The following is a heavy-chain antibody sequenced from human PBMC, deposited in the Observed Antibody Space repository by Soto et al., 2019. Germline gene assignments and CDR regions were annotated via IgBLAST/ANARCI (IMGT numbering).Heavy chain of an antibody. CDR2: ISSNGGST. Sequence: GGSRRLSCSASGFTFSSYAMHWVRQAPGKGLEYVSAISSNGGSTYYADSVKGRFTISRDNSKNTLYLQMSSLRAEDTAVYYCVKVQGIVRDYWGQGTLVTVSS. D-gene: IGHD3-16*02. V-gene: IGHV3-64D*06. CDR1: GFTFSSYA. CDR3: VKVQGIVRDY. J-gene: IGHJ4*02.